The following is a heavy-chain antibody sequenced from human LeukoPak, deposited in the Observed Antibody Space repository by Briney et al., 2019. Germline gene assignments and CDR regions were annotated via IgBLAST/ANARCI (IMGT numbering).Heavy chain of an antibody. CDR3: ARVCGWFGESLYLYYFDY. D-gene: IGHD3-10*01. CDR1: GYTFTSYG. J-gene: IGHJ4*02. CDR2: ISAYNGNT. V-gene: IGHV1-18*01. Sequence: ASVKVSCKASGYTFTSYGISWVRQAPGQGLEWMGWISAYNGNTNYAQKLQGRVTMTTDTSTSTAYMELRSLRSDDTAVYYCARVCGWFGESLYLYYFDYWGQGTLVTVSS.